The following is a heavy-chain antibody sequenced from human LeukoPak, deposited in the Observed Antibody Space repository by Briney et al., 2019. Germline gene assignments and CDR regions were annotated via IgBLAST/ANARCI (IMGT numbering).Heavy chain of an antibody. V-gene: IGHV3-74*01. CDR2: INSDGKST. Sequence: GGSLRLSCAASGFTFSTSWMHWVRQAPGKGLVWVSRINSDGKSTNYADPVKGRFTISRDNAKNTLYLQMNSLRTEDTAVYYCVRDMGYYDKVWGQGTLVTVSS. CDR1: GFTFSTSW. CDR3: VRDMGYYDKV. D-gene: IGHD3-22*01. J-gene: IGHJ4*02.